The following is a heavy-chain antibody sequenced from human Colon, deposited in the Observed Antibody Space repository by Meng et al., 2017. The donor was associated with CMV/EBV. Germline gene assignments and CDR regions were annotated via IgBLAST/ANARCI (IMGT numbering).Heavy chain of an antibody. D-gene: IGHD1-26*01. V-gene: IGHV3-74*01. J-gene: IGHJ4*02. CDR1: GFTFSTYW. Sequence: AHLVGAGGGLVQAGGSLRLSCAASGFTFSTYWMHWVRQGPGKGPVWLSRISGDGGMTSYADSVKGRFTISRDNAKNTLYLQMNSLRVEDTAVYYCARGVGESLGWEMGYWGQGTLVTVSS. CDR2: ISGDGGMT. CDR3: ARGVGESLGWEMGY.